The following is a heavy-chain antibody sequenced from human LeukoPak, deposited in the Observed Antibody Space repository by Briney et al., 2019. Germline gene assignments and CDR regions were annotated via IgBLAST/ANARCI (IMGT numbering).Heavy chain of an antibody. V-gene: IGHV1-18*01. CDR1: GYTSTSYG. Sequence: ASVKVSCKASGYTSTSYGISWVRQAPGQGLEWMGWISAYNGNTNYAQKLQGRVTMTTDTSTSTAYMELRSLRSDDTAVYYCARGSGGGYCSSTSCYYFDYWGQGTLVTVSS. D-gene: IGHD2-2*01. J-gene: IGHJ4*02. CDR2: ISAYNGNT. CDR3: ARGSGGGYCSSTSCYYFDY.